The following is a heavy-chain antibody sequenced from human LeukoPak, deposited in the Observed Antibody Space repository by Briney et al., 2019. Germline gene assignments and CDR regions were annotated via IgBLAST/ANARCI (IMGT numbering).Heavy chain of an antibody. J-gene: IGHJ5*02. Sequence: PSETLSLTCTVSGGSISSYYWSWIRQPPGKGLEWIGYIHYSGSTNYNPSLKSRVTISVDTSKSQFSLKLNSVTAADTAVYYCAGGGHYGSGSYYPWGQGTLVTVSS. CDR2: IHYSGST. CDR3: AGGGHYGSGSYYP. D-gene: IGHD3-10*01. V-gene: IGHV4-59*08. CDR1: GGSISSYY.